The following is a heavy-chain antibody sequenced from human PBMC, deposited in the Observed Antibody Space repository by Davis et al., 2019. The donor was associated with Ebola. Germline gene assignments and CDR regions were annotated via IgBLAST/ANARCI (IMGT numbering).Heavy chain of an antibody. D-gene: IGHD2-2*01. V-gene: IGHV3-30*02. J-gene: IGHJ6*03. CDR1: GFTFSSYG. CDR2: IRYDGSNK. Sequence: GESLKISCAASGFTFSSYGMHWVRQAPGKGLEWVAFIRYDGSNKYYADSVKGRFTISRDNSKNTLYLQMNSLRAEDTAVYYCAKPDCSSTSCYYYYMDVWGKGTTVTVSS. CDR3: AKPDCSSTSCYYYYMDV.